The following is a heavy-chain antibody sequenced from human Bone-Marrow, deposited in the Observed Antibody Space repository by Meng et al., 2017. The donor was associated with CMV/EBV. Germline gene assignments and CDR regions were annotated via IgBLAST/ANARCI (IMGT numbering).Heavy chain of an antibody. Sequence: TLSLTCTVSGGSVSSGSYYWSWIRQPPGKGLEWIGYIYYSGSTNYNPSLKSRVTISVDTSKNQFSLKLSSVTAADTAVYYCARDHQDCSSTSCYSGFDYWGQGTLVTFSS. V-gene: IGHV4-61*01. D-gene: IGHD2-2*02. CDR3: ARDHQDCSSTSCYSGFDY. CDR1: GGSVSSGSYY. J-gene: IGHJ4*02. CDR2: IYYSGST.